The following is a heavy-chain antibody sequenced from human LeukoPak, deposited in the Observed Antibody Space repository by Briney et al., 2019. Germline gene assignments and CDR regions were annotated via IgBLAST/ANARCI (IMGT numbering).Heavy chain of an antibody. Sequence: GGSLRLSCAASGFTFSSYGMHWVRQAPGKGLEWVAFIRYDGSNKYYADSVKGRFTIPRDNSKNTLYLQMNSLRAEDTAVYYCAKGQGGRYSSGWYDNDYWGQGTLVTVSS. V-gene: IGHV3-30*02. CDR2: IRYDGSNK. D-gene: IGHD6-19*01. CDR3: AKGQGGRYSSGWYDNDY. J-gene: IGHJ4*02. CDR1: GFTFSSYG.